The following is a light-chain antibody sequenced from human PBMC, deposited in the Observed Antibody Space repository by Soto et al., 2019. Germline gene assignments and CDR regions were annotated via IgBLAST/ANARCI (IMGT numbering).Light chain of an antibody. CDR1: SSDVGGYNY. J-gene: IGLJ1*01. CDR2: EVS. CDR3: SSYSGSNNLV. V-gene: IGLV2-8*01. Sequence: QSALTQPPSASGSPGQSVTISCTGTSSDVGGYNYVSWYQQHPVKAPKLMIYEVSKRPSGVPDRFSGSKSGNTASLTVSGLQADDEADYYCSSYSGSNNLVFGTGTKLTVL.